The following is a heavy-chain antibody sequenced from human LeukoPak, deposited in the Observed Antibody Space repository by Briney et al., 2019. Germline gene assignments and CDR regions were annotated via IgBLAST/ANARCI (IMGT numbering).Heavy chain of an antibody. CDR1: GFTFSSYA. CDR3: ASGYYFDH. Sequence: GRSLRLSCAASGFTFSSYAMLWVRQAPGKGLDWVAVISYDGSTKYHADSVKGRFTISRDNSKNTLSLQMNSLRAEDTAVYYCASGYYFDHWGQGTLVTVSS. CDR2: ISYDGSTK. V-gene: IGHV3-30*01. J-gene: IGHJ4*02.